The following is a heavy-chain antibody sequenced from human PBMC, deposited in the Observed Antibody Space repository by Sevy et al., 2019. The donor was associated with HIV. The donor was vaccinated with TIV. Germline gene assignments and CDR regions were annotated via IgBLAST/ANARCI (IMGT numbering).Heavy chain of an antibody. V-gene: IGHV1-18*04. CDR2: ISAYNGNT. Sequence: ASVKVSCKASGYTFTSYGISWVRQAPGQGLEWMGWISAYNGNTNYAQKLQGRVTMTTDTSTSTASMELRSLRSDETAVYYCARGEDYYGSSGYWDYWGQGTLVTVSS. J-gene: IGHJ4*02. CDR3: ARGEDYYGSSGYWDY. CDR1: GYTFTSYG. D-gene: IGHD3-22*01.